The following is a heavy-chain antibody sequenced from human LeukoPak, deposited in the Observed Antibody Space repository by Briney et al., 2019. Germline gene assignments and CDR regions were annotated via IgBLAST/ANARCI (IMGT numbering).Heavy chain of an antibody. Sequence: PGGSLRLSCAASGFTFSNFPMTWVRQALGKGLEAFSSISGSGGDTYYKDSVKGRFTISRDNAKNSLYLQMNSLRAEDTAVYYCARDYGITGTIPPDFDYWGQGTLVTVSS. CDR1: GFTFSNFP. D-gene: IGHD1-7*01. J-gene: IGHJ4*02. CDR2: ISGSGGDT. V-gene: IGHV3-21*04. CDR3: ARDYGITGTIPPDFDY.